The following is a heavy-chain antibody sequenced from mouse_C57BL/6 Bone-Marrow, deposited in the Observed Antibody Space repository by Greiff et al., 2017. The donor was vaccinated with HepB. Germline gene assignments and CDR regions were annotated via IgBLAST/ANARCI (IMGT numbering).Heavy chain of an antibody. J-gene: IGHJ1*03. CDR3: ARQITTVVATDWYFDV. CDR2: ISGGGGNT. CDR1: GFTFSSYT. Sequence: EVKLVESGGGLVKPGGSLKLSCAASGFTFSSYTMSWVRQTPEKRLEWVATISGGGGNTYYPDSVKGRFTISIDNAKNTLYLQKSSLRSADTALYYCARQITTVVATDWYFDVWGTGTTVTVSS. D-gene: IGHD1-1*01. V-gene: IGHV5-9*01.